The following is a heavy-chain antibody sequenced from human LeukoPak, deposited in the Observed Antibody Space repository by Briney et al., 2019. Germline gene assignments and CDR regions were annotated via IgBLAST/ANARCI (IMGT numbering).Heavy chain of an antibody. Sequence: SETLSLTCAVYGGSFSGYYWSWIRQPPGKGLEWIGEINHSGSTNYNPSLKSRVTISVDTSKNQFSLKLSSVTAADTAVYYCARHGSHGSSWYYYYYYMDVWGKGTTVTVSS. CDR1: GGSFSGYY. CDR2: INHSGST. J-gene: IGHJ6*03. CDR3: ARHGSHGSSWYYYYYYMDV. D-gene: IGHD6-13*01. V-gene: IGHV4-34*01.